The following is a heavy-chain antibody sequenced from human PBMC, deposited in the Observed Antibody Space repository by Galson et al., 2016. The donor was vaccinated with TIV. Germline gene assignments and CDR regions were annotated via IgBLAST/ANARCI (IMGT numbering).Heavy chain of an antibody. D-gene: IGHD2-15*01. CDR1: GYTFTDYG. CDR3: ARARRGYCSGGSCLPGY. J-gene: IGHJ4*02. CDR2: ISGYSGNT. Sequence: SVKVSCKASGYTFTDYGISWVRQAPGQGLEWMGWISGYSGNTNHAQKFQGRVTMTTNTSTRTAYMELRSLRSDDTAVYYCARARRGYCSGGSCLPGYWGQGTLVTVSS. V-gene: IGHV1-18*01.